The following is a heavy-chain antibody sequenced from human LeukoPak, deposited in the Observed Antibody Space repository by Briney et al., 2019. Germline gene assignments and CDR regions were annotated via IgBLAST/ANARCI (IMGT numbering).Heavy chain of an antibody. CDR3: AREGYCSGGNCYMNAFDI. CDR2: IKQDGSEK. D-gene: IGHD2-15*01. V-gene: IGHV3-7*01. CDR1: GFTFSSYW. J-gene: IGHJ3*02. Sequence: GGSPRLSCAASGFTFSSYWMTSVRQAPGGGLEWGANIKQDGSEKYYVDSVKGRFTISRDNAKNSLYLQMNSLRAEDTAVYYCAREGYCSGGNCYMNAFDIWGQGTMVTVSS.